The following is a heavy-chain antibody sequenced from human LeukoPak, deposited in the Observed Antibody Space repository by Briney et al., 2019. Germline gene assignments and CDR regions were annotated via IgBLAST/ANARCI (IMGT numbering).Heavy chain of an antibody. Sequence: ASVKVSCKASGYTFTSYGIIWVRQAPGQGLEWMGWISAYNGNTNYPQRLQGRVTMTTDTSRSKAYMELRSLRSDDTAVYYCARDQDIVVVPAAIPFDYWGQGTLVTVSS. D-gene: IGHD2-2*01. CDR2: ISAYNGNT. CDR1: GYTFTSYG. V-gene: IGHV1-18*01. CDR3: ARDQDIVVVPAAIPFDY. J-gene: IGHJ4*02.